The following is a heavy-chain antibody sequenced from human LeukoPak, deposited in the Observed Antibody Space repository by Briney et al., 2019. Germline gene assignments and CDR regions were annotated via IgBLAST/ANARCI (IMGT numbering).Heavy chain of an antibody. J-gene: IGHJ3*02. CDR1: GFTFSSYS. CDR2: ISSSSSTI. V-gene: IGHV3-48*01. D-gene: IGHD5-18*01. Sequence: GGSLRLSCAASGFTFSSYSMNWVRQAAGKGLEWVSYISSSSSTIYYADSVKGRFTISRDNAKKSLYLQMNSLRAEDTAVYYCARDGPWIQLSSPRAFDIWGQGTMVTVSS. CDR3: ARDGPWIQLSSPRAFDI.